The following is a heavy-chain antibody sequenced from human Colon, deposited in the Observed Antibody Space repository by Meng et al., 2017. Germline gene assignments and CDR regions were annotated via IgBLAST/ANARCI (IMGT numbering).Heavy chain of an antibody. CDR2: IMPSVGDA. Sequence: QVQLVQSGAGVTKPGAQVKVSCKSSGYTFIDSHVHRVRPAPGQGLEWMGRIMPSVGDASSAEKFQGRLTLTWDTSIDTAYMDLSSLRSDDSAIYYCVRDGSYYDFDYWGQGTLVTVSS. CDR1: GYTFIDSH. CDR3: VRDGSYYDFDY. D-gene: IGHD3-10*01. J-gene: IGHJ4*02. V-gene: IGHV1-2*06.